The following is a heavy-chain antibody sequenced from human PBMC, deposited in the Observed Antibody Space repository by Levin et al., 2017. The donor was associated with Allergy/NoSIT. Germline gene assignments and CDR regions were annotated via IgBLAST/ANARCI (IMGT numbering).Heavy chain of an antibody. D-gene: IGHD6-19*01. Sequence: AASVKVSCKASGYTFRVYGIIWVRQAPGEGLEWLGWISPNNGHTKVSHKVQGRVTMTTDASTTTAYQDIRSLTSDDTAVYYCARDLGTGWYDNAFEIWGQGTLVSVSS. J-gene: IGHJ3*02. CDR1: GYTFRVYG. CDR2: ISPNNGHT. V-gene: IGHV1-18*01. CDR3: ARDLGTGWYDNAFEI.